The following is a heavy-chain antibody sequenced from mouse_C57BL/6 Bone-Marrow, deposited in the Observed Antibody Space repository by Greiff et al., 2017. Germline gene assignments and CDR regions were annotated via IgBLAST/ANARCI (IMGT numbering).Heavy chain of an antibody. CDR3: ARERLITTVVGRDY. D-gene: IGHD1-1*01. V-gene: IGHV1-55*01. Sequence: QVQLQQPGAELVKPGASVKMSCKASGYTFTSYWITWVKQRPGQGLEWIGDIYPGSGSTNYNEKFKSKATLTVDTSSSTAYMQLSSLTSEVSAVYYGARERLITTVVGRDYWGQGTTLTVSS. CDR1: GYTFTSYW. J-gene: IGHJ2*01. CDR2: IYPGSGST.